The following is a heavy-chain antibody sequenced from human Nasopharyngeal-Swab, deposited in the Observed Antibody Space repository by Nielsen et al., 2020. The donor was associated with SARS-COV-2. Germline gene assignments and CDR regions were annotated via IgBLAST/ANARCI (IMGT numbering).Heavy chain of an antibody. D-gene: IGHD4-17*01. CDR3: AGRPDYGDYTGGFDY. CDR2: IYYSGST. J-gene: IGHJ4*02. V-gene: IGHV4-30-4*01. Sequence: WIRQPPGKGLEWIGYIYYSGSTYYNPSLKSRVTISVDTSKNQFSLKLSSVTAADTAVYYCAGRPDYGDYTGGFDYWGQGTLVTVSS.